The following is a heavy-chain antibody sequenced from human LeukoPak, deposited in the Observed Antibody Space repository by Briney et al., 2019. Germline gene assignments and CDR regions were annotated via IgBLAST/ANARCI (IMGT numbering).Heavy chain of an antibody. V-gene: IGHV4-59*12. D-gene: IGHD4-17*01. CDR3: ASITVTTPNFDY. CDR1: GGSISSYY. CDR2: IYYSGST. J-gene: IGHJ4*02. Sequence: SETLSLTCTVSGGSISSYYWSWIRQPPGKGLEWIGYIYYSGSTNYNPSLKSRVTISVDTSKNQFSLKLSSVTAADTAVYYCASITVTTPNFDYWGQGTLVTVSS.